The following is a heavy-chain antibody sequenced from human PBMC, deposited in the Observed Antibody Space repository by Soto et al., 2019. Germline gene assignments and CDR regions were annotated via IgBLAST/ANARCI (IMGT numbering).Heavy chain of an antibody. Sequence: EVQLVESGGGLVQPGGSLTLSCAVSGLTFGDHYMEWVRQAPGKGLEWVARGRNKAKSYSTDFAASVKGRFTSSRDEAKNSLNLKINSRMTEDTAVYYCSILEGAWGQGTLVTVSS. CDR2: GRNKAKSYST. J-gene: IGHJ5*02. V-gene: IGHV3-72*01. D-gene: IGHD2-21*01. CDR3: SILEGA. CDR1: GLTFGDHY.